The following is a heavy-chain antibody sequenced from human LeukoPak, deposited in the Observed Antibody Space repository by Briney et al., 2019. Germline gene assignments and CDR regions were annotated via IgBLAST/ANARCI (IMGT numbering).Heavy chain of an antibody. V-gene: IGHV4-4*02. CDR1: GGSISSSNW. CDR2: IYYSGST. J-gene: IGHJ4*02. D-gene: IGHD4-17*01. CDR3: ARARYGDRRGYFDY. Sequence: SGTLSLTCAVSGGSISSSNWWSWVRQPPGKGLEWIGYIYYSGSTYYNPSLKSRVTISVDTSKNQFSLKLSSVTAADTAVYYCARARYGDRRGYFDYWGQGTLVTVSS.